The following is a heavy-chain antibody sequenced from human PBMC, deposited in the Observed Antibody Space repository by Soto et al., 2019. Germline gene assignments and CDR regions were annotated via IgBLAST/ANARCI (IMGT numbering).Heavy chain of an antibody. CDR2: INHSGSI. CDR1: GGSIRTNNW. V-gene: IGHV4-4*02. D-gene: IGHD1-26*01. Sequence: PSETLSLTCAVSGGSIRTNNWWSWIRQPPGKGLEWIGEINHSGSINYNPSLKSRVTISVDRPKNQFSLKLNSVTAADTAVYYCPRDLLSGRYPAWFDPWGQGTLVTVSS. CDR3: PRDLLSGRYPAWFDP. J-gene: IGHJ5*02.